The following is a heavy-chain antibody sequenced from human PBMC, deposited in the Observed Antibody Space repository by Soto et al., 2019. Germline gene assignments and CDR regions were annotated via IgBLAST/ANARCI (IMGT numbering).Heavy chain of an antibody. D-gene: IGHD2-15*01. CDR2: ISGSGGST. CDR3: AKDMGGYCSGGSCYSFDY. Sequence: PWWSLRLSCSASVFTFSSYAMSWFRQAPGKGLEWVSAISGSGGSTYYADSVKGRFTISRDNSKNTLYLQMNSLRAEDTAVYYCAKDMGGYCSGGSCYSFDYWGQGTLVTVSS. J-gene: IGHJ4*02. V-gene: IGHV3-23*01. CDR1: VFTFSSYA.